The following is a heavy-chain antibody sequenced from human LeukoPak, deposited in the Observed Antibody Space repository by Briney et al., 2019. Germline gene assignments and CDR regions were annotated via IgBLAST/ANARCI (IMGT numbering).Heavy chain of an antibody. CDR3: ARSPVSAPGDLDS. D-gene: IGHD2-2*01. CDR1: GYTFTNYY. J-gene: IGHJ5*01. V-gene: IGHV1-46*01. Sequence: ASVKVSCKASGYTFTNYYMHWVRQAPGQGLEWMGIINPCGGSIRYPQKFQGRVTMTRDTSTSTVYMELSRLRSEDTAVYYCARSPVSAPGDLDSWGQGTLVTVSS. CDR2: INPCGGSI.